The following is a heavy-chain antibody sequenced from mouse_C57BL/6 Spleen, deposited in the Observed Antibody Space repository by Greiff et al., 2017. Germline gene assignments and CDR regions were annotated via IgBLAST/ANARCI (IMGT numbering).Heavy chain of an antibody. CDR2: ISSGGSYT. Sequence: DVKLVESGGDLVKPGGSLKLSCAASGFTFSSYGMSWVRQTPDKRLEWVATISSGGSYTYYPDSVKGRFTISRDNAKNTLYLQMSSLQSEDTAMYYCARHYYAMDYWGQGTSVTVSS. CDR1: GFTFSSYG. V-gene: IGHV5-6*02. CDR3: ARHYYAMDY. J-gene: IGHJ4*01.